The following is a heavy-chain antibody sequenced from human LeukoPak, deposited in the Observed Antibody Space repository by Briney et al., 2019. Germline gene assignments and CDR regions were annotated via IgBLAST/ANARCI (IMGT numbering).Heavy chain of an antibody. CDR2: ISDNGGST. CDR3: AKVPYSDYGSGRPPFMDV. Sequence: GGSQRLSCAASGFTISNYATSWVRQAPGKGLEWVSTISDNGGSTYYADSVKGRFTISRDNSKNTLYLQMNSLRAEDTATHYCAKVPYSDYGSGRPPFMDVWGQGTTVAVSS. V-gene: IGHV3-23*01. CDR1: GFTISNYA. J-gene: IGHJ6*02. D-gene: IGHD3-10*01.